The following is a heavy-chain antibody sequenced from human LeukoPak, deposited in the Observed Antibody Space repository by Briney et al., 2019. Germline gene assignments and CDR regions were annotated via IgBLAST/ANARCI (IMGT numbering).Heavy chain of an antibody. CDR2: IYPGDSDT. D-gene: IGHD3-22*01. CDR3: ANSQHGYYDSSGYYWSIDAFDI. V-gene: IGHV5-51*01. J-gene: IGHJ3*02. Sequence: GESLQISCQGSGYSINNYWIGWVRQMPGKGLEWMGIIYPGDSDTRYSPSFQGQVTISADKSISTAYLQWSSLKASDTAMYYCANSQHGYYDSSGYYWSIDAFDIWGQGTMVTVSS. CDR1: GYSINNYW.